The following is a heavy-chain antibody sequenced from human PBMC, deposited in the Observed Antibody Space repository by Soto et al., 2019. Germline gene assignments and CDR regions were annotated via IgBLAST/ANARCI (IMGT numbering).Heavy chain of an antibody. Sequence: GGSLRLSCAASGFTFSSYWMSWVRQAPGKGLEWVANIKQDGSEKYYVDSVKGRFTISRDNAKNSLYLQMNSLRAEDSAVYYCAREASQVGATDAFDIWGQGTMFTVSS. V-gene: IGHV3-7*01. CDR1: GFTFSSYW. D-gene: IGHD1-26*01. CDR2: IKQDGSEK. CDR3: AREASQVGATDAFDI. J-gene: IGHJ3*02.